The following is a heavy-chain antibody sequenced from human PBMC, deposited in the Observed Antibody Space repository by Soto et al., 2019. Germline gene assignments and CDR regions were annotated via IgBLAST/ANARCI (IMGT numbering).Heavy chain of an antibody. Sequence: EVQLVESGGGLVKPGGSLRVSCAASGFTFSNAWINWVRQTQGMGLEWVGRIKRKPNGETTEFAAHVRDRFAISRDDSQNSVSQDMNSLRNEDAAVYYRTTECYSTKRSVLLYYWGHGTLVTGSS. CDR3: TTECYSTKRSVLLYY. CDR1: GFTFSNAW. V-gene: IGHV3-15*07. D-gene: IGHD2-15*01. CDR2: IKRKPNGETT. J-gene: IGHJ4*01.